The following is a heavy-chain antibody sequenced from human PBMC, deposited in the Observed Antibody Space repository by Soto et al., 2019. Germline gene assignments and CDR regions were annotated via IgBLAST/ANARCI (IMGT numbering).Heavy chain of an antibody. CDR1: GFTFSDYY. D-gene: IGHD2-21*02. CDR3: ARDHPGGDYPPGDWYFDL. V-gene: IGHV3-11*01. J-gene: IGHJ2*01. Sequence: QVQLVESGGGLVKPGGSLRLSCAASGFTFSDYYMSWIRQAPGKGLEWVSYISSSGSTIYYADSVKGRFTISRDNAKNSLYLQMNSLRAEATAVYYWARDHPGGDYPPGDWYFDLWGRGTLVTVSS. CDR2: ISSSGSTI.